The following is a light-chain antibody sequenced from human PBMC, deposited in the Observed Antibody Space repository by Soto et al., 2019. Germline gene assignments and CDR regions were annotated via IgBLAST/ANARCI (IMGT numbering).Light chain of an antibody. V-gene: IGKV3-15*01. CDR3: QQYNNWPTWT. Sequence: EIVMTQSPGTLSVFPGERATLSCRASHSVSGNLAWYQQKPGQAPRLLIYGASTRATGIPARFSGTGSETDFTLNITSLQSEDSAVYYCQQYNNWPTWTFGQGTQVEIK. J-gene: IGKJ1*01. CDR1: HSVSGN. CDR2: GAS.